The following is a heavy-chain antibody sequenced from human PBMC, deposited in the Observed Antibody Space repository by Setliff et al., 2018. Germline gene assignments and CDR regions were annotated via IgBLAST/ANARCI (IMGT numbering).Heavy chain of an antibody. V-gene: IGHV1-8*02. D-gene: IGHD4-4*01. Sequence: AASVKVSCKASGYTLTNYDINWLRQAAGQGLEWMGWMNPNSGNTGYAQKFQGRVTMTRNTSISTVYMELSSLRYEDMAVYYCARGLRQNRSNSDVFDIWGQGTVVTVSS. J-gene: IGHJ3*02. CDR1: GYTLTNYD. CDR2: MNPNSGNT. CDR3: ARGLRQNRSNSDVFDI.